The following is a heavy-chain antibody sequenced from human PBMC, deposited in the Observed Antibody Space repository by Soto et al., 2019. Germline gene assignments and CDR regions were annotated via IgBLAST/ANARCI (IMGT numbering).Heavy chain of an antibody. V-gene: IGHV4-39*01. Sequence: PSETLSLTCTVSCGSISGGSYYWGWIRQPPGKGLEWIGSIYYSGSTYYNPSLKSRVTISVDTSKNQFSLKLSSVTAADTAVYYCARLAYCGTDRYALDYWGLGSLVTVSS. J-gene: IGHJ4*02. CDR1: CGSISGGSYY. CDR3: ARLAYCGTDRYALDY. D-gene: IGHD2-21*02. CDR2: IYYSGST.